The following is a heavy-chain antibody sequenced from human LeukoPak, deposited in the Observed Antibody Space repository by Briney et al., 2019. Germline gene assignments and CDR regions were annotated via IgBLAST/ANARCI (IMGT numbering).Heavy chain of an antibody. V-gene: IGHV3-23*01. J-gene: IGHJ2*01. CDR1: GFTFSSYA. CDR3: AKAQWRVQLERRGLLLDL. Sequence: GGSLRLFCAASGFTFSSYAMSWVRQAPGKGLEWVSAISGSGGSTYYADSVKGRLTISRDNSKNTLYLQMNSLRAEHTAVYYCAKAQWRVQLERRGLLLDLWGRGTLVTVSS. D-gene: IGHD1-1*01. CDR2: ISGSGGST.